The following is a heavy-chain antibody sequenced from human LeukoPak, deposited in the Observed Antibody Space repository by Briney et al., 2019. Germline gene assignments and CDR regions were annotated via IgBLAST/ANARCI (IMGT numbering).Heavy chain of an antibody. D-gene: IGHD2-15*01. CDR3: AKVGCSGGSCLHYYYYGMDV. V-gene: IGHV3-33*06. CDR1: GFTFSSYG. J-gene: IGHJ6*02. CDR2: IWFDGSNK. Sequence: GGSLRLSCAASGFTFSSYGMHWVRQAPGKGLEWVTVIWFDGSNKYCADSVKGRFTISRDNSKNTLCLQMNSLRAEDTAVYYCAKVGCSGGSCLHYYYYGMDVWGQGTTVTVSS.